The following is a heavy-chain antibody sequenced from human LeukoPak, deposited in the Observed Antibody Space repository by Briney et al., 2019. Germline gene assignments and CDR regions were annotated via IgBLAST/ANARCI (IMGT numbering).Heavy chain of an antibody. Sequence: GGSLRLSCAASGFTVSYNYMNWVRQAPGTGLEWVSVVYSGGSTYYADSVKGRFTISRGNSKNTVYLQMNSLRAEDPAVYFCASGGSYGLLDYWGQGTLVTVSS. J-gene: IGHJ4*02. CDR3: ASGGSYGLLDY. CDR2: VYSGGST. CDR1: GFTVSYNY. V-gene: IGHV3-53*01. D-gene: IGHD5-18*01.